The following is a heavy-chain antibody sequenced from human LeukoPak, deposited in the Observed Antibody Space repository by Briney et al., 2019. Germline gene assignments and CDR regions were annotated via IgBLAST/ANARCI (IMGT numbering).Heavy chain of an antibody. J-gene: IGHJ6*02. V-gene: IGHV3-7*03. CDR3: ARGGGLDV. CDR2: INHNGSVN. CDR1: GFTFSSYW. Sequence: GGSLRLSCAASGFTFSSYWMNWARQAPGKGLEWVASINHNGSVNYYVDSVKGRFTISRDNAKNSLYLQMGNLRAEDTAVYFCARGGGLDVWGQGATVTVSS. D-gene: IGHD3-16*01.